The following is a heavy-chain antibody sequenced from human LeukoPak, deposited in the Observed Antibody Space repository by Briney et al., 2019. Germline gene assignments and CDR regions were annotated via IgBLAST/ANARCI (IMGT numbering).Heavy chain of an antibody. D-gene: IGHD4-17*01. CDR1: GFTFSSYG. Sequence: GGSLRLSCAASGFTFSSYGMHWVRQARGKGLEWVAFIRYDGSNKYYADFVKGRFTISRDNSKNRLYLQMNSLRAEDTAVYYCARDASPGRTVTTSQYFYYYYMDIWGKGTTVTVSS. CDR3: ARDASPGRTVTTSQYFYYYYMDI. CDR2: IRYDGSNK. V-gene: IGHV3-30*02. J-gene: IGHJ6*03.